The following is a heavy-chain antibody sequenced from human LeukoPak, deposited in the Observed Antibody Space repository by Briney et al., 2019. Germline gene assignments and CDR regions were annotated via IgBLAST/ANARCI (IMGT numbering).Heavy chain of an antibody. D-gene: IGHD1-1*01. CDR2: ISYVGSNK. Sequence: AGGSLRLSCAASGFTLSSYAMHWVRQAPGKGLEWVAVISYVGSNKYYADSVKGRFTISRDNSKNTLYLQMNSLRAEDTAVYYCAREVEAFDIWGQGTMVTVSS. V-gene: IGHV3-30-3*01. CDR3: AREVEAFDI. CDR1: GFTLSSYA. J-gene: IGHJ3*02.